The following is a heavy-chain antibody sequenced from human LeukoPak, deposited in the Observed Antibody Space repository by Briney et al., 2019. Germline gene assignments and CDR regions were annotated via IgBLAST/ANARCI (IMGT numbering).Heavy chain of an antibody. CDR3: ARPNITSYYDSRGYDAFDV. CDR2: IYPDDSDN. Sequence: GESLKTSCKSSGYKFNAYWIAWVRPMPGKGLEWMGIIYPDDSDNRYSPSFQGQVPISDNKSDSISYLQWSTLKASDTAMYYCARPNITSYYDSRGYDAFDVWGQGTMVIVSS. V-gene: IGHV5-51*01. D-gene: IGHD3-22*01. J-gene: IGHJ3*01. CDR1: GYKFNAYW.